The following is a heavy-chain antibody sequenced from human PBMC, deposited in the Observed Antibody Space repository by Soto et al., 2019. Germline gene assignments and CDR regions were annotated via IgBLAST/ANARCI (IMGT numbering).Heavy chain of an antibody. CDR1: GFTFEDYA. CDR3: VKDGLTSVFVFVYDGSNI. CDR2: ISWNSGNI. V-gene: IGHV3-9*01. J-gene: IGHJ3*02. Sequence: EVQLVESGGGLVQPGRSLRLSCAASGFTFEDYAMHWVRQAPGKGPEWVSGISWNSGNIGYAESVKGRFTISRDNAKNSLYLQMNSLRAEDTALYYCVKDGLTSVFVFVYDGSNIWGHGTMVTVSS. D-gene: IGHD3-3*01.